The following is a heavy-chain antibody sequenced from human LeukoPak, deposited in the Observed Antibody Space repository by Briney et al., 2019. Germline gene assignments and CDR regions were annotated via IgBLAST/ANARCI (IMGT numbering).Heavy chain of an antibody. V-gene: IGHV1-18*01. CDR3: ARERRRYFDFAAFDP. Sequence: ASVKVSCKASGYTFTGYGISWVRQAPGQALEWMGWISAYNGNTNYAQKLQGRVTMTTDTSTSTAYMELRSLRSDDTAVYYCARERRRYFDFAAFDPWGQGTLVTVSS. D-gene: IGHD3-9*01. CDR1: GYTFTGYG. CDR2: ISAYNGNT. J-gene: IGHJ5*02.